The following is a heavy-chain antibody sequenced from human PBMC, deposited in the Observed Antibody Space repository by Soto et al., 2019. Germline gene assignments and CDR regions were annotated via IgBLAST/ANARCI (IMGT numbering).Heavy chain of an antibody. CDR1: GYSFTSYW. V-gene: IGHV5-51*01. CDR3: ARTRAAAGTSLDY. CDR2: IYPGDSDT. Sequence: GESLKISCKGSGYSFTSYWIVWVRQMPGKGLEWMGIIYPGDSDTRYRPSFQGQVTISADKSISTAYLQWSSLKASDTAMYYCARTRAAAGTSLDYWGQGTMVTVSS. J-gene: IGHJ4*02. D-gene: IGHD6-13*01.